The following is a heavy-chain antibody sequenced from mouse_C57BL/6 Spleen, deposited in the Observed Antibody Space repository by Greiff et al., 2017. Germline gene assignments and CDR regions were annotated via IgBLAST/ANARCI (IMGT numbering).Heavy chain of an antibody. V-gene: IGHV14-2*01. D-gene: IGHD2-3*01. CDR1: GFNIKDYY. Sequence: EVQLQQSGAELVKPGASVKLSCTASGFNIKDYYMHWVKQRTEQGLEWIGRIDPEDGETKYAPKFPGKATITADTSSNTAYLQLSSLTSADTAVYYCARGGGYYGGVAYWGQGTLVTVSA. J-gene: IGHJ3*01. CDR2: IDPEDGET. CDR3: ARGGGYYGGVAY.